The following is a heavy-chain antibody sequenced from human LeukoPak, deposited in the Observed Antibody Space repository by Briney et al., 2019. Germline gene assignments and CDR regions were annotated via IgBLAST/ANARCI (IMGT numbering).Heavy chain of an antibody. CDR2: ISGSGGST. CDR1: RFTFSSYA. D-gene: IGHD2/OR15-2a*01. CDR3: AKDALISYRGAWSQSDS. J-gene: IGHJ4*02. V-gene: IGHV3-23*01. Sequence: GGSLGLSCAASRFTFSSYAMSWVRQAPGKGLEWVSGISGSGGSTYYADSVKGRFTISRDNSKNTLYLQMNSLRAEDTAVYYCAKDALISYRGAWSQSDSWGQGTLVTVSS.